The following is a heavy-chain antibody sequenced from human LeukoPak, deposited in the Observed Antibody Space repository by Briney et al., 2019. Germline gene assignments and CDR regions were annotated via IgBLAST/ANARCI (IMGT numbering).Heavy chain of an antibody. Sequence: GASVTVSFTASGYTFSIEDINWGRQATGQGPEWMGWMNPNSGNTGYAQKFQGRVTMTRNTLISTAYLELSSLTSEDTAVYYCARGRNSWYIDWGQGTLVTVSS. D-gene: IGHD6-13*01. J-gene: IGHJ4*02. V-gene: IGHV1-8*01. CDR2: MNPNSGNT. CDR3: ARGRNSWYID. CDR1: GYTFSIED.